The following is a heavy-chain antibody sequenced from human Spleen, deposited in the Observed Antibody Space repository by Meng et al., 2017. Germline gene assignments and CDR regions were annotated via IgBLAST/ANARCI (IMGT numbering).Heavy chain of an antibody. CDR3: ARDMTQVDY. CDR1: GFTFSPSW. Sequence: GESLKISCVVSGFTFSPSWMSWVRQAPGKGLEWVSSISRSSSYIYYADSVKGRFTMSRDNAKNSLYLQMNSLRVEDTAVYYCARDMTQVDYWGQGTLVTVSS. V-gene: IGHV3-21*01. J-gene: IGHJ4*02. D-gene: IGHD3-16*01. CDR2: ISRSSSYI.